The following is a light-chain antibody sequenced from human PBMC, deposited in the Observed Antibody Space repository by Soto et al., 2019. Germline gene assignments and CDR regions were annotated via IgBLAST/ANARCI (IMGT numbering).Light chain of an antibody. J-gene: IGKJ5*01. V-gene: IGKV1-9*01. CDR1: QGISSY. CDR3: QQLNSYLFT. CDR2: AAS. Sequence: DIQLTQSPSFLSASVGVRVTITCRASQGISSYLAWYQQKPGKAPKLLIYAASTLQSGVPSRFSGSGSGTEFTLTISSLQPEDFATYYCQQLNSYLFTFGQGTRLEIK.